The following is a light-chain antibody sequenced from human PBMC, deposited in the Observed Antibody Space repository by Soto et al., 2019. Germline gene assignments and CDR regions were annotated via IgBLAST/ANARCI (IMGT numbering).Light chain of an antibody. J-gene: IGLJ2*01. CDR2: SNN. V-gene: IGLV1-44*01. CDR3: AAWDDSLNAVV. Sequence: QSVLTQPPSASGTPGQRVTISCSGSSSNIGSKTVNWYQQLPGTAPKLLIYSNNQRPSGVPDRFSGSKSGTSASLAISGLQSEDEADYYCAAWDDSLNAVVFGGGTKVTVL. CDR1: SSNIGSKT.